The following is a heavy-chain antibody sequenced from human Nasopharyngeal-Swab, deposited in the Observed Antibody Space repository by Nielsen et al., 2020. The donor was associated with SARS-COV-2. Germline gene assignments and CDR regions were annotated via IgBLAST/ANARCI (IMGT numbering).Heavy chain of an antibody. Sequence: WIRQHPGKGLEWIGYIYYSGSTYYNPSLKSRVTISVDTSKNQFSLRLSSVTAADTAVYYCARDTNYCGSGGTLDYWGQGTLVTVSS. V-gene: IGHV4-31*02. CDR3: ARDTNYCGSGGTLDY. D-gene: IGHD3-10*01. J-gene: IGHJ4*02. CDR2: IYYSGST.